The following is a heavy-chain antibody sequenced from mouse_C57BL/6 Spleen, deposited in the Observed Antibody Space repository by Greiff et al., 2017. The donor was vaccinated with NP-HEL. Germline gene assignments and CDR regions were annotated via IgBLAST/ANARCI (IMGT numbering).Heavy chain of an antibody. CDR1: GYTFTSYW. J-gene: IGHJ2*01. CDR2: IDPSDSYT. D-gene: IGHD1-1*01. V-gene: IGHV1-59*01. CDR3: ARSGSSWNYFDY. Sequence: QVQLQQPGAELVRPGTSVKLSCKASGYTFTSYWMHWVKQRPGQGLEWIGVIDPSDSYTNYNQKFKGKATLTVDTSSSTAYMQLSSLTSEDSAVYHCARSGSSWNYFDYWGQGTTLTVSS.